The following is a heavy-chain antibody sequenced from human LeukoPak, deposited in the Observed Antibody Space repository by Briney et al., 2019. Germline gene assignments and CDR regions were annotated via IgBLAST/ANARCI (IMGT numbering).Heavy chain of an antibody. V-gene: IGHV3-48*03. D-gene: IGHD3-16*01. Sequence: GGSLRLSCAASGFTFSNSEMNWVRQPPGKGLEWLSYSSISGNTIYYADSVKGRFAISRDNAKNSLYLQINSMRAEDTAVYYCAKAGRFGRVVFEYWGHGTLVTVSS. J-gene: IGHJ4*01. CDR3: AKAGRFGRVVFEY. CDR2: SSISGNTI. CDR1: GFTFSNSE.